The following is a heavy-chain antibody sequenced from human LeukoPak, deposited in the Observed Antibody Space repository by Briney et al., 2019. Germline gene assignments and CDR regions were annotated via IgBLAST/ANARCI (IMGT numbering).Heavy chain of an antibody. CDR2: IYYSGST. Sequence: SETLSLTCTVSGGSISSSSYYWGWIRQPPGKGLEWIGSIYYSGSTYYNPSLKSRVTISVDTSKNQFSLKLSSVTAADTAVYYCARWATVVTTFDYWGQGTLVTVSS. D-gene: IGHD4-17*01. V-gene: IGHV4-39*01. CDR1: GGSISSSSYY. CDR3: ARWATVVTTFDY. J-gene: IGHJ4*02.